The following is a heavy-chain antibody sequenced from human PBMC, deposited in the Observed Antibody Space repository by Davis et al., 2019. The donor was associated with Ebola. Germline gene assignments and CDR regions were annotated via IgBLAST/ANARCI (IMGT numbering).Heavy chain of an antibody. CDR3: ATGWWDCSSTSCLHY. Sequence: GGSLRLSCAASGFTFDDYAMHWVRQAPGKGLEWVSGISWNSGSIGYADSVKGRFTISRDNAKNSLYLQMNSLRAEDTAVYYCATGWWDCSSTSCLHYWGQGTLVTVSS. J-gene: IGHJ4*02. V-gene: IGHV3-9*01. CDR2: ISWNSGSI. D-gene: IGHD2-2*01. CDR1: GFTFDDYA.